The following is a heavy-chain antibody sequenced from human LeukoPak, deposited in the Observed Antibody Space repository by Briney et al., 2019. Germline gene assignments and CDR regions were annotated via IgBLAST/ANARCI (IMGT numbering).Heavy chain of an antibody. Sequence: GGSLRLFCAASGFTFSNYWMHWVRQTPGKGLVWVSGISWNSGSIGYADSVKGRFTISRDNSKNTLYLQMNSLRAEDTAVYYCAKSGLNRFDYWGQGTLVTVSS. V-gene: IGHV3-74*01. J-gene: IGHJ4*02. CDR3: AKSGLNRFDY. D-gene: IGHD2-15*01. CDR2: ISWNSGSI. CDR1: GFTFSNYW.